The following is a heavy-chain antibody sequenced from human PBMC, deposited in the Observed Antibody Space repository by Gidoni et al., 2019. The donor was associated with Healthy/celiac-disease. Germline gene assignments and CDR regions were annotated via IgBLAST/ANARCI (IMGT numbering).Heavy chain of an antibody. D-gene: IGHD3-3*01. CDR1: AFTFSSYG. J-gene: IGHJ6*02. Sequence: QVQLVESGGGVVQPGRSLRLTCAASAFTFSSYGMHWGRQAPGKGLAWVAGRSYDGSNKYYADSVKGRFTISRDNSKNTLYLQMNSRRAEDTAVYYCAKAPYDYDFFFGANYYYGMDVWGQGTTVTVSS. V-gene: IGHV3-30*18. CDR3: AKAPYDYDFFFGANYYYGMDV. CDR2: RSYDGSNK.